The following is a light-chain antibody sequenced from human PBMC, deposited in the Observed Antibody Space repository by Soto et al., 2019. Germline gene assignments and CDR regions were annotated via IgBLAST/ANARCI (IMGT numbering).Light chain of an antibody. CDR1: NIGTRN. V-gene: IGLV3-9*01. CDR2: RDS. J-gene: IGLJ3*02. CDR3: HVWDSSTAV. Sequence: SYELTQPLSVSVPLGQTASITCGGNNIGTRNVHWYQQKPGQAPVLVVYRDSNRPSGIPERFSGSNSGNTATLTISRAQVGDEADYYCHVWDSSTAVFGGGTKVTVL.